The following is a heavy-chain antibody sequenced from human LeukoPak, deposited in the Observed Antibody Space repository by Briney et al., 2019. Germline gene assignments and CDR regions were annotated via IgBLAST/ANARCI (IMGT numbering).Heavy chain of an antibody. CDR2: INHSGST. V-gene: IGHV4-34*01. Sequence: GSLRLSCAASGFTFSSYWMSWVRQPPGKGLEWIGEINHSGSTNYNPSLKSRVTISVDTSKNQFSLKLSSVTAADTAVYYCARGPRDYDSSGVLDSWGQGTLVTVSS. CDR3: ARGPRDYDSSGVLDS. CDR1: GFTFSSYW. D-gene: IGHD3-22*01. J-gene: IGHJ4*02.